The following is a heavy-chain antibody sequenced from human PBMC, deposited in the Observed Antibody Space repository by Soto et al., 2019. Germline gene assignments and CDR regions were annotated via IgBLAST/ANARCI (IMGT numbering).Heavy chain of an antibody. V-gene: IGHV1-18*01. CDR2: ISAYNGNT. CDR3: ARDLDIVVVVAATRYYYYYGMDV. D-gene: IGHD2-15*01. CDR1: GYTFTCYG. Sequence: QVPLVQSGAEVKKPGASVKVSCKASGYTFTCYGISWVRQAPGQGLEWMGWISAYNGNTNYAQKLQGRVTMTTDTSTSTAYMELRSLRSDDTAVYYCARDLDIVVVVAATRYYYYYGMDVWGQGTTVTVSS. J-gene: IGHJ6*02.